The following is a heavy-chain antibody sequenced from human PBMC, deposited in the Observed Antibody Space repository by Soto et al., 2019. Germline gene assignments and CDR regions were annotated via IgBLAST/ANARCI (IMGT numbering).Heavy chain of an antibody. Sequence: PSETLSLTCAVYGGSFSGYYWSWIRQPPGKGLEWIGEINHSGSTNYNPSLKSRVTISVDTSKNQFSLKLSSVTAADTAVYYCAGGDSPSYYYGRDVWAKGPPVTV. CDR1: GGSFSGYY. V-gene: IGHV4-34*01. CDR2: INHSGST. J-gene: IGHJ6*04. CDR3: AGGDSPSYYYGRDV. D-gene: IGHD4-4*01.